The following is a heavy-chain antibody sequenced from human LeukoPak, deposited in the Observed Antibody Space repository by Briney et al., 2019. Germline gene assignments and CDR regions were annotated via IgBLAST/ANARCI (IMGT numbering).Heavy chain of an antibody. Sequence: GGSLRLSCAASGFTFSSYWMSWVRQAPGKGLEWVANIKKVGSEKYYVDSVKGRFTISRDNAKNSLYLQMNSLRAEDTAVYYCARDLYRIVVVPHYFDYWGQGTLVTVSS. CDR1: GFTFSSYW. D-gene: IGHD3-22*01. CDR3: ARDLYRIVVVPHYFDY. J-gene: IGHJ4*02. CDR2: IKKVGSEK. V-gene: IGHV3-7*01.